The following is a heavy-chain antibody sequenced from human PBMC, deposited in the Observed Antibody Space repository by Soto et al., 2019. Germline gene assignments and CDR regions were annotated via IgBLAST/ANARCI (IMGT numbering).Heavy chain of an antibody. CDR1: GGSISSSSYY. CDR2: IYYSGST. Sequence: QLQLQESGPGLVKPSETLSLTCTVSGGSISSSSYYWGWICQPPGKGLEWIGSIYYSGSTYYNPSLKSRVTISVDTSKNQFSLKLSSVTAADTAVYYCARRPKPVYDFWSGYHWFDPWGQGTLVTVSS. J-gene: IGHJ5*02. D-gene: IGHD3-3*01. V-gene: IGHV4-39*01. CDR3: ARRPKPVYDFWSGYHWFDP.